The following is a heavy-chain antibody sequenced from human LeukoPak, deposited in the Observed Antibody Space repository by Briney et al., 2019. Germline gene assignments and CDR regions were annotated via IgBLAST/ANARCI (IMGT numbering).Heavy chain of an antibody. CDR1: GYTFSSFD. J-gene: IGHJ4*02. V-gene: IGHV1-8*03. D-gene: IGHD3-16*01. CDR3: ARAWGAEHSTHSWVYFFDS. CDR2: MNPNTGNT. Sequence: GASVKVSCKASGYTFSSFDINWVRQATGQGLEWMGWMNPNTGNTGYAQQFQGRLTITRNASIGTAYMELSSLKSEDTAVYYCARAWGAEHSTHSWVYFFDSWGQGTLVTVSS.